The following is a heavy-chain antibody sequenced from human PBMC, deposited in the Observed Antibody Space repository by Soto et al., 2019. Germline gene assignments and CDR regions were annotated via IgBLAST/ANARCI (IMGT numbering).Heavy chain of an antibody. CDR3: ARDRVESGYPEYFQH. J-gene: IGHJ1*01. D-gene: IGHD3-22*01. CDR1: GYTFSNYG. Sequence: GASVKVSCKASGYTFSNYGITWARQAPGQGLEWMGIINPSGGSTSYAQKFQGRVTMTRDTSTSTVYMELSSLRAEDTAVYYCARDRVESGYPEYFQHWGQGTLVTVSS. CDR2: INPSGGST. V-gene: IGHV1-46*01.